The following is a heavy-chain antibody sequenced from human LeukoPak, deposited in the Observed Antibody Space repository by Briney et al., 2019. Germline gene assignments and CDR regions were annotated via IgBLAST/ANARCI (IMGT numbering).Heavy chain of an antibody. CDR2: ISGSGGST. V-gene: IGHV3-23*01. Sequence: DPGGSLRLSCAASGFTFSGCGMYWVRQAPGKGLEWVSAISGSGGSTYYADSVKGRFTISRDNSKNTLYLQMNSLRAEDTAVYYCAKVFTSGYPYYFDYWGQGTLVTVSS. CDR1: GFTFSGCG. J-gene: IGHJ4*02. CDR3: AKVFTSGYPYYFDY. D-gene: IGHD3-3*01.